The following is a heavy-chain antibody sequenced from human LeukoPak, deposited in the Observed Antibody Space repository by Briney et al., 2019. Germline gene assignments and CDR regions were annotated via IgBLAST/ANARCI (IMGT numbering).Heavy chain of an antibody. CDR2: ISTGDST. J-gene: IGHJ4*02. CDR1: GFTFSNYA. V-gene: IGHV3-23*01. CDR3: ARDGGSIFGATTTFDY. D-gene: IGHD3-3*01. Sequence: GGSLRLSCAASGFTFSNYAMTWVRQAPGKGLEWISSISTGDSTYCADSVKGRFTISRDNSKNTLYLQMISLRAEDTAVYYCARDGGSIFGATTTFDYWGQGTLVTVSS.